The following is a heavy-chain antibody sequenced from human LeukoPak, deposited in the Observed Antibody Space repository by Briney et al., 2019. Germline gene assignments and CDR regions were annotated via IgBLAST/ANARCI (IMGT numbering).Heavy chain of an antibody. V-gene: IGHV1-2*02. J-gene: IGHJ6*03. Sequence: ASVKVSCKASAYTFTGYYMHWVRQAPGQGLEWMGWINPNSGGTNYAQKFQGRVTMTRDTSISTAYMELSRLRSDDTAVYYCALAAPEDYYYYMDVWGKGTTVTVSS. D-gene: IGHD2-15*01. CDR2: INPNSGGT. CDR1: AYTFTGYY. CDR3: ALAAPEDYYYYMDV.